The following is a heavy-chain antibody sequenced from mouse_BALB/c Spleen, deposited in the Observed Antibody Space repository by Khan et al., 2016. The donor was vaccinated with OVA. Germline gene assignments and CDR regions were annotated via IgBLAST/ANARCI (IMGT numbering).Heavy chain of an antibody. J-gene: IGHJ2*01. Sequence: EVQLQESGPGLVKPSQSLSLTCTVTGYSITSGYGWNWIRQFPGNKLEWMGYISYSGSTYYNPTHKSRISITRDTSTNQFFLQLNSVTTEDTATXYCARTARITYWGQGTTLTVSS. CDR2: ISYSGST. CDR3: ARTARITY. V-gene: IGHV3-2*02. D-gene: IGHD1-2*01. CDR1: GYSITSGYG.